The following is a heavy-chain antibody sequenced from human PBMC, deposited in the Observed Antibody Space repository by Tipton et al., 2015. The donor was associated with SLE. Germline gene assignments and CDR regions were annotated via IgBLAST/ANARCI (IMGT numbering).Heavy chain of an antibody. Sequence: GSLRLSCAASGFTFRSYAMSWVRQAPGKGLEWVSGISGSGGRTYYAESVKGRFTISRDKSKNTLYLQMNSLRAEDTAVYYCAKDLGYYDRSGYYDWGQRTLVTVSS. D-gene: IGHD3-22*01. CDR3: AKDLGYYDRSGYYD. CDR2: ISGSGGRT. J-gene: IGHJ4*02. V-gene: IGHV3-23*01. CDR1: GFTFRSYA.